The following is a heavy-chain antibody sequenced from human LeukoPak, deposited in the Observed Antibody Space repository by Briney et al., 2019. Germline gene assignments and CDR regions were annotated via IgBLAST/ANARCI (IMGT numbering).Heavy chain of an antibody. CDR2: ITPIFGTA. CDR1: GGTFSSYA. CDR3: ARDILPGFDY. V-gene: IGHV1-69*05. J-gene: IGHJ4*02. Sequence: ASVKVSCKASGGTFSSYAISWVRQAPEQGLEWMGRITPIFGTANYAQKFQGRVTITTDESTSTAYMELSSLRSEDTAVYYCARDILPGFDYWGQGTLVTVSS. D-gene: IGHD1-14*01.